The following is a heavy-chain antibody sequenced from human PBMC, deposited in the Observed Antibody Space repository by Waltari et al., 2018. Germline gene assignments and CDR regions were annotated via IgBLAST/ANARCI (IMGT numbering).Heavy chain of an antibody. CDR2: IYYSGST. CDR1: GGSISSGDYY. Sequence: QVQLQESGPGLVKPSQTLSLTCPVSGGSISSGDYYWSLLRPPPGKGLEWIGYIYYSGSTYYNPSLKSRVTISVDTAKNQFSLKLSSVTAADTAVYYCARGAYAGYSTNWFDPWGQGTLVTVSS. CDR3: ARGAYAGYSTNWFDP. J-gene: IGHJ5*02. V-gene: IGHV4-30-4*08. D-gene: IGHD3-3*01.